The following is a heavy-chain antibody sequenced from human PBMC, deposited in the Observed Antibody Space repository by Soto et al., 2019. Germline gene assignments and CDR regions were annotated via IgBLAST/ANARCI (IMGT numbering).Heavy chain of an antibody. CDR2: MNPTSGNT. V-gene: IGHV1-8*01. CDR1: GYTFTSYD. CDR3: ARGLTWEIRNYCYYGRDA. D-gene: IGHD1-26*01. J-gene: IGHJ6*02. Sequence: QVQLVQSGAEVKKPGASVKVSFKDSGYTFTSYDINWVRQATGQGLEWMGWMNPTSGNTGYAQKFQDRVTMTRNTVISTAYMDPSSLRSADTAVYYCARGLTWEIRNYCYYGRDAWGQGTTVTVSS.